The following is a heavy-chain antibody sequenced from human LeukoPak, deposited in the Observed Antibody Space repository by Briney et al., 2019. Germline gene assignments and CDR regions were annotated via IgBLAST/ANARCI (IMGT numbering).Heavy chain of an antibody. CDR2: IYYSGST. V-gene: IGHV4-39*01. Sequence: PSETLSLTCTVSGGSISSSSYYWGWIRQPPRKGLEWIGSIYYSGSTYYNPSLKSRVTISVDTSKNQFSLKLSSVTAADTAVYYCARQGAVVTPNYFDYWGQGTLVTVSS. J-gene: IGHJ4*02. CDR1: GGSISSSSYY. D-gene: IGHD4-23*01. CDR3: ARQGAVVTPNYFDY.